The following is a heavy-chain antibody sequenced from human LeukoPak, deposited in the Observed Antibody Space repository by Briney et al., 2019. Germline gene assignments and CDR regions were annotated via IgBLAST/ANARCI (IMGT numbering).Heavy chain of an antibody. CDR1: GFTFSSYA. V-gene: IGHV3-30-3*01. Sequence: PGGSLRLSCAASGFTFSSYAMHWVRQAPGKGLEWVAVISYDGSNKYYADSVKGRFTISRDNSKNTLYLQMNGLRAEDTAVYYCAREWKYYFDYWGQGTLVTVSS. J-gene: IGHJ4*02. CDR2: ISYDGSNK. CDR3: AREWKYYFDY. D-gene: IGHD1-1*01.